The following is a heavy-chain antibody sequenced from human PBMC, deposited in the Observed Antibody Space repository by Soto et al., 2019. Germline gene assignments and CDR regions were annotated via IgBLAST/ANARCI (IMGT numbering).Heavy chain of an antibody. Sequence: GGSLRLSCAASGFAFSSYSMYWVRQAPGKGLEWVSGISGSGSGTYYADSVKGRFTISRDNSKNTLYLQMNSLRAEDTAVYYCAKDPRSTMIVGVGPWFGPWGQGTLVTVSS. CDR2: ISGSGSGT. CDR3: AKDPRSTMIVGVGPWFGP. V-gene: IGHV3-23*01. CDR1: GFAFSSYS. D-gene: IGHD3-22*01. J-gene: IGHJ5*02.